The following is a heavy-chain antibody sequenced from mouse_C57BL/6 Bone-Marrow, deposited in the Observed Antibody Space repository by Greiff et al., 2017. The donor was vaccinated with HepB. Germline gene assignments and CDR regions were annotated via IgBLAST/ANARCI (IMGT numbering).Heavy chain of an antibody. D-gene: IGHD1-1*01. CDR2: IYPGSGST. CDR1: GYTFTSYW. J-gene: IGHJ1*03. CDR3: ARWHYYGSSYWYFDV. Sequence: QVQLQQPGAELVKPGASVKMSCKASGYTFTSYWITWVKQRPGQGLEWIGDIYPGSGSTNYNEKFKSKATLTVDTSSSTAYMQLSSLTSEDSAVYYCARWHYYGSSYWYFDVWGTGTTVTVSS. V-gene: IGHV1-55*01.